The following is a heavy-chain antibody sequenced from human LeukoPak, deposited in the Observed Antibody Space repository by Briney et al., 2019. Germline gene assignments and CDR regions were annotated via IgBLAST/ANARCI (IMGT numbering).Heavy chain of an antibody. CDR2: INPKNGGT. D-gene: IGHD5-12*01. J-gene: IGHJ4*02. CDR1: GYTFTGYY. Sequence: VASVKVSCKTSGYTFTGYYIHWVRQAPGQGLEWMGWINPKNGGTKYAQKFQGRVTMTRDTSFSTAYVELSRLRSDDTAVYYCAPGSPTNIVTPITGDYFDYWGQGTLVTVSS. V-gene: IGHV1-2*02. CDR3: APGSPTNIVTPITGDYFDY.